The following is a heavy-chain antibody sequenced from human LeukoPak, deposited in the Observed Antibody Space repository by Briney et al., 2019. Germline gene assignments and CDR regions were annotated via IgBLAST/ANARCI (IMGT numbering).Heavy chain of an antibody. V-gene: IGHV1-2*02. CDR3: ARDGVYSTNFDAFDI. Sequence: ASVKVSCKASGYTFTAYYLHWVRQAPGQGLEWMGWISPNSGATSYAQSFQGRVIMTRDTSISTVYLEVRGLRSDDTAVYYCARDGVYSTNFDAFDIWGQGTVVTVSS. D-gene: IGHD6-13*01. J-gene: IGHJ3*02. CDR1: GYTFTAYY. CDR2: ISPNSGAT.